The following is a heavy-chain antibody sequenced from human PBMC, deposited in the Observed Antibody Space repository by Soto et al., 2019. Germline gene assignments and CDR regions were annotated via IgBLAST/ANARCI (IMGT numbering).Heavy chain of an antibody. Sequence: SETLSLTCTVSGGSISSGGYYWSWIRQHPGKGLEWIGYIYYSGSTYYNPSLKSRVTISVDTSKNQFSLKLSSVTAADTAVYYCARDGADRRDDAFDIWGQGTMVTVSS. CDR1: GGSISSGGYY. CDR2: IYYSGST. CDR3: ARDGADRRDDAFDI. D-gene: IGHD6-6*01. J-gene: IGHJ3*02. V-gene: IGHV4-31*03.